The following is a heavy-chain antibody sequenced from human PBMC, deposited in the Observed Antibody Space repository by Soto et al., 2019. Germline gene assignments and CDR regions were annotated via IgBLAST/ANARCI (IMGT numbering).Heavy chain of an antibody. D-gene: IGHD6-19*01. Sequence: QLQLQESGPGLVKPSETLSLTCTVSGGSISSSSYYWGWIRQPPGKGLEWIGSIYYSGSTYYNPSLKSRVTISVDTSKNQFSLKLSSVTAADTAVYYCARLAPGQWLVPVFDYWGQGTLVTVSS. CDR3: ARLAPGQWLVPVFDY. CDR1: GGSISSSSYY. J-gene: IGHJ4*02. V-gene: IGHV4-39*01. CDR2: IYYSGST.